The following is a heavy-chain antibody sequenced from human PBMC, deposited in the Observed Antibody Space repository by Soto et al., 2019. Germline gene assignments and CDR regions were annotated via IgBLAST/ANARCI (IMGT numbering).Heavy chain of an antibody. CDR2: IYSSGNA. CDR3: AKGRGFYSDNYFDP. J-gene: IGHJ5*02. V-gene: IGHV4-4*07. D-gene: IGHD3-22*01. Sequence: PSETLSLTCSVSLDSISNSYWTWIRQPAGKGLEWIVHIYSSGNASYNPSLKSRVTMSLDTSKNQFSLSLKSVTAADTAIYYCAKGRGFYSDNYFDPWGQGTQVTVYS. CDR1: LDSISNSY.